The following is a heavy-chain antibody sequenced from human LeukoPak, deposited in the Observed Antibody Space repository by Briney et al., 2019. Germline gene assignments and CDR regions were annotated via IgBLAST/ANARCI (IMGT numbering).Heavy chain of an antibody. Sequence: SETLSLTCTVSGGSISSGGYYWSWIRQHPGKGLEWIGYIYYSGSTYYNPSLKSRVTISVDTSKNQFSLKLSSVTAADTAVYYCARDADHYDSSGFAGNWFDPWGQGTLVTVSS. CDR3: ARDADHYDSSGFAGNWFDP. CDR1: GGSISSGGYY. CDR2: IYYSGST. J-gene: IGHJ5*02. D-gene: IGHD3-22*01. V-gene: IGHV4-31*03.